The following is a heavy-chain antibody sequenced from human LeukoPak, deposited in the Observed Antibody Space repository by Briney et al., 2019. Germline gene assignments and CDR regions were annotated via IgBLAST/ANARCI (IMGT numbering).Heavy chain of an antibody. Sequence: KTGGSLRLSCTASGFTFGDYAMSWFRQAPGKGLEWVGFIRSKAYGGTTEYAASVKGRFTISRDDSKSIAYLQMNSLKTEDTAVYYCTRDTLLSYHYYYMDVWGKGTTVTVSS. J-gene: IGHJ6*03. V-gene: IGHV3-49*05. CDR3: TRDTLLSYHYYYMDV. CDR2: IRSKAYGGTT. CDR1: GFTFGDYA.